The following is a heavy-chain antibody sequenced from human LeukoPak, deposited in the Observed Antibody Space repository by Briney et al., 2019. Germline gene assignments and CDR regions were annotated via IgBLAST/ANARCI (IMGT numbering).Heavy chain of an antibody. CDR2: IYHSGST. J-gene: IGHJ4*02. CDR1: GYSISSGYY. CDR3: ARGYSSGRKDY. D-gene: IGHD6-19*01. V-gene: IGHV4-38-2*01. Sequence: TSETRSLTCAVSGYSISSGYYWGWIRQPPGKGLEWIGSIYHSGSTYYNPSLNSRVTITVDTSKNQFSLKLSSVTAADTAVYYCARGYSSGRKDYWGQGTLVTVSS.